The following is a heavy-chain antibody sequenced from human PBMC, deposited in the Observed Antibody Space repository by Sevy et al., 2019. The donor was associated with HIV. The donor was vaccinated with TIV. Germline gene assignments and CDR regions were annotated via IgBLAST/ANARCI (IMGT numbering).Heavy chain of an antibody. J-gene: IGHJ3*02. CDR1: GGTFTSYG. CDR2: YTPILGTT. CDR3: ARLYHDGSAVQAFDI. V-gene: IGHV1-69*13. Sequence: ASVKVSCKASGGTFTSYGLSWVRQAPGQGLEWVGTYTPILGTTNYAQKFQGRITIAADESTSTAYMELSSLRSEDSAVYFCARLYHDGSAVQAFDIWGQGTMVTDSS. D-gene: IGHD3-22*01.